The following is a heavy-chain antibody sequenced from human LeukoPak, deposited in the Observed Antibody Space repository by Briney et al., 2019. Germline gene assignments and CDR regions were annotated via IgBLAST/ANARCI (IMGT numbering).Heavy chain of an antibody. CDR2: IIPILGIA. CDR3: ATSGGVGATGPLPMPY. Sequence: PWASVKVSCKASGGTFSSYAISWVRQAPGQGLEWMGRIIPILGIANYAQKFQGRVTITADKSTSTAYMELSSLRSEDTAVYYCATSGGVGATGPLPMPYWGQGTLVTVSS. CDR1: GGTFSSYA. V-gene: IGHV1-69*04. D-gene: IGHD1-26*01. J-gene: IGHJ4*02.